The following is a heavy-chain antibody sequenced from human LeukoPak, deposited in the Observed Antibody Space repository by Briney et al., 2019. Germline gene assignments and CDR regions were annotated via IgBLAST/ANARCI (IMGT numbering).Heavy chain of an antibody. CDR3: AKNTISGGHYQYYMDV. V-gene: IGHV3-23*01. CDR1: GFTFSSYG. CDR2: ISGSGGST. J-gene: IGHJ6*03. Sequence: GGSLRLSCAASGFTFSSYGMSWVRQAPGKGLEWVSAISGSGGSTYYADSVKGRFTISRDNSKNTLYLQMDSLRAEDTAVYYCAKNTISGGHYQYYMDVWGKGTTVTVSS. D-gene: IGHD3-16*02.